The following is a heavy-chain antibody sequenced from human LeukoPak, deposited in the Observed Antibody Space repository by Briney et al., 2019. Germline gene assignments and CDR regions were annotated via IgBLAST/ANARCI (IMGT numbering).Heavy chain of an antibody. CDR2: IYHSGST. Sequence: SETLSLTCTVSGYSISSGYYWGWIRQPPGMGLEWIGSIYHSGSTYYNPSLKSRVTISVDTSKNQFSLKLSSVTAADTAVYYCAREVYDSSGYLPNYFDYWGQGTLVTVSS. V-gene: IGHV4-38-2*02. D-gene: IGHD3-22*01. J-gene: IGHJ4*02. CDR1: GYSISSGYY. CDR3: AREVYDSSGYLPNYFDY.